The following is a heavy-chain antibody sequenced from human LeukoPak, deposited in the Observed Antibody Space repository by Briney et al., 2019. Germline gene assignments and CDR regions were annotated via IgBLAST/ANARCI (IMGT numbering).Heavy chain of an antibody. J-gene: IGHJ3*02. V-gene: IGHV3-7*04. CDR2: IRQDGSEK. D-gene: IGHD6-13*01. CDR3: ARIKNNSNWWGAFDI. CDR1: GFTFSSYW. Sequence: GGSLRLSCAASGFTFSSYWMNWVRQAPGKGLEWVANIRQDGSEKYYVDSVKGRFTISRDNAKNSLSLQMNSLRAEDTAMYYCARIKNNSNWWGAFDIWGQGTMVTVSS.